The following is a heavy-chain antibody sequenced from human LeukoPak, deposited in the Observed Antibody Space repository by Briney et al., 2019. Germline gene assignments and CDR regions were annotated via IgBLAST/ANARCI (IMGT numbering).Heavy chain of an antibody. J-gene: IGHJ6*03. CDR1: GGSISSGSYY. CDR2: IYYSGST. V-gene: IGHV4-39*07. D-gene: IGHD2-15*01. Sequence: PSETLSLTCTVSGGSISSGSYYWSWIRQPPGKGLEWIGSIYYSGSTYYNPSLKSRVTISVDTSKNQFSLKLSSVTAADTAVYYCARASCSGGSCYSSYYYMDVWGKGTTVTVSS. CDR3: ARASCSGGSCYSSYYYMDV.